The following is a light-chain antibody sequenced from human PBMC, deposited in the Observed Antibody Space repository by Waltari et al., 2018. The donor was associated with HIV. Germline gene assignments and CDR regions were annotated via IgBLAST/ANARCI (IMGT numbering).Light chain of an antibody. Sequence: QPVLTQPPSASGTPGQRVTISCSGSSSNLRRRYNYWYQQLLGTTPKLLIYGSKQRPSGVPDRFSGSKSGTSASLAIIRLRSEDEADYYCAAWDDSLSGRVFGGGTKLTVL. CDR1: SSNLRRRY. CDR3: AAWDDSLSGRV. CDR2: GSK. J-gene: IGLJ3*02. V-gene: IGLV1-47*01.